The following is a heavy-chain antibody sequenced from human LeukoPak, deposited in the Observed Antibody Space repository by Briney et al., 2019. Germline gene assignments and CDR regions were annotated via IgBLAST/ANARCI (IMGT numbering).Heavy chain of an antibody. CDR3: ARATCSGGSCYGAFDY. J-gene: IGHJ4*02. V-gene: IGHV3-48*03. Sequence: GGSLRLSCAASGFTFSSYEMNWVRQAPGKGLEWVSYISSSGSTIYYADSVKGRFTISRDNAKNSLYLQMNSLRAEDTAVYYCARATCSGGSCYGAFDYWGQGTLVTVSS. D-gene: IGHD2-15*01. CDR2: ISSSGSTI. CDR1: GFTFSSYE.